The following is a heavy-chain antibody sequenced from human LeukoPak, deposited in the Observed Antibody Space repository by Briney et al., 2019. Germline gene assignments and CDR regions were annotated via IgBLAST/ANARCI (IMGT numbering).Heavy chain of an antibody. CDR2: VNSDGSTS. D-gene: IGHD3-3*01. V-gene: IGHV3-74*01. CDR3: VKDRDFWSGLDV. CDR1: GFTFSQYS. J-gene: IGHJ6*02. Sequence: GGSLRLSCAASGFTFSQYSMNWVRQAPGKGLEWVSRVNSDGSTSGYADSVKGRFTISRDNAKNSLYLQMNSLKLEDTALYYCVKDRDFWSGLDVWGQGTMVTVSS.